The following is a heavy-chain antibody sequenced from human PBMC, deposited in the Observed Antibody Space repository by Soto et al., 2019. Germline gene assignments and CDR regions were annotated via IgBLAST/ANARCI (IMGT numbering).Heavy chain of an antibody. D-gene: IGHD2-21*02. V-gene: IGHV1-24*01. Sequence: ASVKVSCKVSGYTLTELSMHWVRQAPGKGLEWKGGFDPEDGETIYAQKFQGRVTMTEDTSTDTAYMELSSLRSEDTAVHYCATFLASGGTDRLLLPSHPYYFDYWGQGTLGTVSS. CDR3: ATFLASGGTDRLLLPSHPYYFDY. J-gene: IGHJ4*02. CDR2: FDPEDGET. CDR1: GYTLTELS.